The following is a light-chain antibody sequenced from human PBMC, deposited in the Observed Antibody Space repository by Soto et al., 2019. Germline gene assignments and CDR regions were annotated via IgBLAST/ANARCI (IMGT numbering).Light chain of an antibody. CDR3: QECDYLPI. Sequence: DIPMTQSPSSLSASVGDRVTITCQARHDITSYLYWYQHKPGKAPQIMIYDASIFEAVVPPRFGGSGSASALTVTISCLQLYEVATYYCQECDYLPIFGRGTTVDFK. CDR1: HDITSY. J-gene: IGKJ3*01. V-gene: IGKV1-33*01. CDR2: DAS.